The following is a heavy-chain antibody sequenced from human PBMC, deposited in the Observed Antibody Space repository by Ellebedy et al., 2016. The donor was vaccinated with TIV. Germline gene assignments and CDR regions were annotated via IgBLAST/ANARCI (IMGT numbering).Heavy chain of an antibody. V-gene: IGHV1-69*13. CDR1: GGTLSNYA. Sequence: ASVKVSCKASGGTLSNYAINWVRQAPGQGLEWMGGIIPVIGTPNYAQKLQDRVTITADEFTSTAYMELSRLRSDDTAVYYCAREFRGGDSYGQDWGQGTLVTVSS. CDR2: IIPVIGTP. CDR3: AREFRGGDSYGQD. D-gene: IGHD5-18*01. J-gene: IGHJ4*02.